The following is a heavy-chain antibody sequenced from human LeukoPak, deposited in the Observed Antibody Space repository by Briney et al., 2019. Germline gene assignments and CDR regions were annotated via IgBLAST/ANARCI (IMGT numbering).Heavy chain of an antibody. V-gene: IGHV3-23*01. D-gene: IGHD3-10*01. CDR1: GFTFSSYA. J-gene: IGHJ4*02. CDR3: AKWDPRKYRSGSYSFYYFDY. CDR2: ISGSGGST. Sequence: SGGSPRLSCAASGFTFSSYAMSWVRQAPGKGLEWVSAISGSGGSTYYADSVKGRFTISRDNSKNTLYLQMNSLRAEDTAVYYCAKWDPRKYRSGSYSFYYFDYWGQGTLVTVSS.